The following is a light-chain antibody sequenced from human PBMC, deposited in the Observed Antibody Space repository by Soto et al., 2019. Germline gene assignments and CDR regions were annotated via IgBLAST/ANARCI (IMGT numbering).Light chain of an antibody. CDR1: SSDVGGYNY. Sequence: QAVLTQPRSLSGSPGQAVTLSCTGTSSDVGGYNYVSWYQQHPGKAPKLMIYDVSKRPSGGPDRFSGSKSGNTASLTISGLQAEDEADYYCCSYAGSYTFVFGTGTKVTVL. V-gene: IGLV2-11*01. CDR3: CSYAGSYTFV. CDR2: DVS. J-gene: IGLJ1*01.